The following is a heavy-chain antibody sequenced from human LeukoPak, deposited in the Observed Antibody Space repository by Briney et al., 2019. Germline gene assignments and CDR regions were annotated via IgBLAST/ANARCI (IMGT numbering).Heavy chain of an antibody. CDR1: GGPFSGYY. J-gene: IGHJ4*02. Sequence: SETLSLTCAVYGGPFSGYYWSWIRPPPGKGLEWIGEINHSGSTNYNPSLKRRVTISVDTPKNQFSLKLSSVTAADTAVYYCARGSTHYYDSSYSQRGFDYWGQGTLVTVSS. V-gene: IGHV4-34*01. D-gene: IGHD3-22*01. CDR3: ARGSTHYYDSSYSQRGFDY. CDR2: INHSGST.